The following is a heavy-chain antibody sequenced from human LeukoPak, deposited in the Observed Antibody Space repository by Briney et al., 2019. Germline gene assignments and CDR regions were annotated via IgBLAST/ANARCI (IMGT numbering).Heavy chain of an antibody. CDR3: ARVVVAGLFDY. D-gene: IGHD3-16*01. CDR1: GDSISSGSYY. CDR2: VYMNRNI. J-gene: IGHJ4*02. V-gene: IGHV4-61*02. Sequence: NPSQTLSLTCTVSGDSISSGSYYWNWIRQPAGKGLEWIGRVYMNRNINYNPSLKSRVTISADTSKNQFSLKLSSVTAADTAVYYCARVVVAGLFDYWGQGTLVTVSS.